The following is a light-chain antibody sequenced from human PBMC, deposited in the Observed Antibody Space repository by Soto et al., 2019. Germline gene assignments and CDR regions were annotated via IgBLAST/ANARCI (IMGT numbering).Light chain of an antibody. CDR2: KAS. J-gene: IGKJ4*01. V-gene: IGKV1-5*03. CDR3: QQYNNYPLS. CDR1: QSSSTW. Sequence: DIQMTQSPSTLSASVGDRVTITCRASQSSSTWLAWYQQKPGKAPKLLIYKASSLEGGVPSRFSGSGSGTEFNITISSLQPDDFATYYCQQYNNYPLSFGGGTTMEIK.